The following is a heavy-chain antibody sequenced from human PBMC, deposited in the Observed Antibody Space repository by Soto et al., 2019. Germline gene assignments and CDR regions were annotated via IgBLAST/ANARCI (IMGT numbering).Heavy chain of an antibody. D-gene: IGHD3-9*01. V-gene: IGHV1-18*01. J-gene: IGHJ6*02. CDR2: ISAYNGNT. CDR3: ARVVRIDWLLWLADYYYYGMDV. CDR1: GYTFTSYG. Sequence: ASVKVSCKASGYTFTSYGISWVRQAPGQGLEWMGWISAYNGNTNYAQKLQGRVTMTTDTSTSTAYMELRSLRSDDTAVYYCARVVRIDWLLWLADYYYYGMDVWGQGTTVTVSS.